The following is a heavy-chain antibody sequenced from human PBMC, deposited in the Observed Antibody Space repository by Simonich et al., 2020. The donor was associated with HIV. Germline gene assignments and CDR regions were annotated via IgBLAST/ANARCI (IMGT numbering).Heavy chain of an antibody. CDR2: IYYSGST. J-gene: IGHJ4*02. V-gene: IGHV4-39*01. CDR3: ARLLILFGGYYFDY. CDR1: GGSISRSSYY. D-gene: IGHD3-16*01. Sequence: QLQLQESGPGLVKPSETLSLTCTVSGGSISRSSYYWGWIRQPPGKGLEWIGSIYYSGSTDYNPSLKSRVTISVDTSKNQFSLKLSSVTAADTAVYYCARLLILFGGYYFDYWGQGTLVTVSS.